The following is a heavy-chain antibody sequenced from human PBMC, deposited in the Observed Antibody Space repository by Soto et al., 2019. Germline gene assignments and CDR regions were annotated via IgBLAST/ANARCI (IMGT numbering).Heavy chain of an antibody. J-gene: IGHJ4*02. CDR3: AKDRPGDEGDYFDY. D-gene: IGHD6-6*01. Sequence: GGSLRLSCAASGFTFSSYGMHWVRQAPGKGLEWVAVISYDGSNKYYADSVKGRFTISRDNSKNTLYLQMNSLRAEDTAVYYCAKDRPGDEGDYFDYWGQGTLVTVSS. CDR1: GFTFSSYG. V-gene: IGHV3-30*18. CDR2: ISYDGSNK.